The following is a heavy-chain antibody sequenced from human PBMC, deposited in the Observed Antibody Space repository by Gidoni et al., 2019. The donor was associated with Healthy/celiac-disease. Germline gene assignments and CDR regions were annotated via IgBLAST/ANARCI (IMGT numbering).Heavy chain of an antibody. CDR1: GFTFSSYG. Sequence: QVQLVESGGGVVQPGRSLRLSCAASGFTFSSYGMHWVRQAPGKGLEWVAVIWYDGSNKYYADSVKGRFTISRDNSKNTLYLQMNSLRAEDTAVYYCAARGYSSSYDFDYWGQGTLVTVSS. CDR2: IWYDGSNK. J-gene: IGHJ4*02. D-gene: IGHD6-6*01. CDR3: AARGYSSSYDFDY. V-gene: IGHV3-33*01.